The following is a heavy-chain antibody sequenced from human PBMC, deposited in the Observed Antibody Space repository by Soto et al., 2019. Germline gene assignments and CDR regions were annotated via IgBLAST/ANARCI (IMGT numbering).Heavy chain of an antibody. CDR3: ARDGDDYGLDY. V-gene: IGHV3-33*01. CDR1: GFTFSSYG. J-gene: IGHJ4*02. CDR2: IWYDGSNK. Sequence: GGSLRLSCAASGFTFSSYGMHWVRQAPGKGLEWVAVIWYDGSNKYYADSVKGRFTISRVNSKNTLYLQMNSLRAEDTAVYYCARDGDDYGLDYWGQGTLVTVSS. D-gene: IGHD4-17*01.